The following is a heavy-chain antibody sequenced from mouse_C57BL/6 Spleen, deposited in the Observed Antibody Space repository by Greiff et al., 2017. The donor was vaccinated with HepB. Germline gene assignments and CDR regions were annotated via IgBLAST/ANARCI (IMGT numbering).Heavy chain of an antibody. D-gene: IGHD2-4*01. Sequence: QVQLKQPGAELVKPGASVKLSCKASGYTFTSYWMHWVKQRPGRGLEWIGRIDPNSGGTKYNEKFKSKATLTVDKPSSTAYMQLSSLTSEDSAVYYCASYDYDGYFDVWGTGTTVTVSS. CDR1: GYTFTSYW. CDR2: IDPNSGGT. CDR3: ASYDYDGYFDV. V-gene: IGHV1-72*01. J-gene: IGHJ1*03.